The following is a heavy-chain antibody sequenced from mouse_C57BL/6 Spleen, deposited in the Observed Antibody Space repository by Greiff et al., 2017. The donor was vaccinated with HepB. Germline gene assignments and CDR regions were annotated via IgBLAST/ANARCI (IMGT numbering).Heavy chain of an antibody. CDR2: ISYDGSN. CDR3: ARGRIYYDYDPYYFDY. V-gene: IGHV3-6*01. J-gene: IGHJ2*01. CDR1: GYSITSGYY. D-gene: IGHD2-4*01. Sequence: EVKLMESGPGLVKPSQSLSLTCSVTGYSITSGYYWNWIRQFPGNKLEWMGYISYDGSNNYNPSLKNRISITRDTSKNQFFLKLNSVTTEDTATYYCARGRIYYDYDPYYFDYWGQGTTLTVSS.